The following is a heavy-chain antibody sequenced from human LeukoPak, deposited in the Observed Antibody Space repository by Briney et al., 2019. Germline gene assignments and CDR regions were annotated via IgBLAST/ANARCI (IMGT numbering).Heavy chain of an antibody. CDR1: GGSISSSSYS. Sequence: PSETLSLTCTVSGGSISSSSYSWGWIRQPPGKGLEWSGSIYYSGSTYYNPSLKSRVTISVDTSKNQFSLKLSSVTAADTAVYYCASYGPYYYDSSGYYYSYYFDYWGQGTLVTVSS. CDR3: ASYGPYYYDSSGYYYSYYFDY. J-gene: IGHJ4*02. CDR2: IYYSGST. V-gene: IGHV4-39*01. D-gene: IGHD3-22*01.